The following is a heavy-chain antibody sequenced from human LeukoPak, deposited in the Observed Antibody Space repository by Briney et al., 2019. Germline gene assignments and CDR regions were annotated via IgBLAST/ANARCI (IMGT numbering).Heavy chain of an antibody. CDR2: ISSSSSYI. CDR1: GFTFSSYS. CDR3: ARDLWYYDSSVRGAFDI. J-gene: IGHJ3*02. V-gene: IGHV3-21*04. D-gene: IGHD3-22*01. Sequence: PGGSLRLSCAASGFTFSSYSMNWVRQAPGKGLEWVSSISSSSSYIYYADSVKGRFTISRDNSKSTLYLQMNSLRAEDTAVYYCARDLWYYDSSVRGAFDIWGQGTMVTVSS.